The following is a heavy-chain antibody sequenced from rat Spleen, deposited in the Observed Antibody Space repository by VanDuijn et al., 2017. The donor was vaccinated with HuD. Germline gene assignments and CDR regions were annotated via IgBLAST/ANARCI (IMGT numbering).Heavy chain of an antibody. CDR1: GFTFNNYW. CDR2: ITTGGGNT. Sequence: EVQLVESGGGLVQPGRSLKLSCVASGFTFNNYWMTWIRQAPGKGLEWVASITTGGGNTYYRDSVKGRFTISRDSTKTTLYLQMNSLRSEDTATYYCTREETLYWYFDFWGRGTLVTVSS. D-gene: IGHD4-2*01. V-gene: IGHV5-31*01. J-gene: IGHJ3*01. CDR3: TREETLYWYFDF.